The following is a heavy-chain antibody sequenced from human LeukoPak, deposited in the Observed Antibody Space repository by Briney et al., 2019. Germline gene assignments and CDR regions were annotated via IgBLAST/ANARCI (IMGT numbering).Heavy chain of an antibody. CDR2: ISGGSTYI. J-gene: IGHJ4*02. Sequence: GGSLRLSCAASGFTFSSYTMNWVRQAPGKGLEWVSSISGGSTYIYYADSVKGRLTISRDNSKNTLFLQMNSLRAEDTAVYYCARGVLYFDLWGQGTLVTASS. CDR3: ARGVLYFDL. V-gene: IGHV3-21*04. CDR1: GFTFSSYT. D-gene: IGHD2-2*02.